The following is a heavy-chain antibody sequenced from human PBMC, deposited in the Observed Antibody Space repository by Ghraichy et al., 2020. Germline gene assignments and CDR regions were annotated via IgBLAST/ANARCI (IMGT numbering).Heavy chain of an antibody. CDR3: ARDSHYGSSYYYYYYMDV. CDR2: IYYSGST. Sequence: SLNISCTVSGGSISSGDYYWSWIRQPPGKGLEWIGYIYYSGSTYYNPSLKSRVTISVDTSKNQFSLKLSSVTAADTAVYYCARDSHYGSSYYYYYYMDVWGKGTTVTVSS. J-gene: IGHJ6*03. CDR1: GGSISSGDYY. D-gene: IGHD3-10*01. V-gene: IGHV4-30-4*01.